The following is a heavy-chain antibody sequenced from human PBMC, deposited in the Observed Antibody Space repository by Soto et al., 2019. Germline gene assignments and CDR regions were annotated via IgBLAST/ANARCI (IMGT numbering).Heavy chain of an antibody. CDR3: AREYPGTKTMDV. CDR2: INPNSGGT. J-gene: IGHJ6*04. V-gene: IGHV1-2*04. D-gene: IGHD1-7*01. Sequence: ASVKVSCKASGYTFTGYYIHWVRQAPGQGLEWMGWINPNSGGTNYAQKFQGWVTMTRDTSISTAYMELSRLRSDDTAVYYCAREYPGTKTMDVWGKGTTVTVSS. CDR1: GYTFTGYY.